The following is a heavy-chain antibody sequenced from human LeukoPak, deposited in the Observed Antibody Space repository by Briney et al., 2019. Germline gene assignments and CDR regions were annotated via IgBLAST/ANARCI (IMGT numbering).Heavy chain of an antibody. V-gene: IGHV3-21*01. CDR1: GFTFSSYG. CDR2: ISSSSTYI. D-gene: IGHD4-17*01. J-gene: IGHJ3*02. CDR3: ARTYGDYKDDAFDI. Sequence: GGSLRLSCAASGFTFSSYGMNWVRQAPGQGLEWLSSISSSSTYIYYADSLKGRFTISRDIAKNSLYLQMNSLRADDTAVYYCARTYGDYKDDAFDIWGQGTMVTVSS.